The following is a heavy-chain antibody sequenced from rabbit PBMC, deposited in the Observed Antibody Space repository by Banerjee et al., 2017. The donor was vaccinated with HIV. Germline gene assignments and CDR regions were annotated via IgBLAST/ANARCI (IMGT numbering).Heavy chain of an antibody. D-gene: IGHD1-1*01. J-gene: IGHJ4*01. CDR3: ARGISSGYYVYYFDL. Sequence: QEQLVESGGDLVQPEGSLALTCNASGFDFSVYYMSWVRQAPGKGLEWIGYIDTVFGSTWYASWVHGRFIITRNTSLNTVDLKMTSLTAADTATYFCARGISSGYYVYYFDLWGPGTLVTVS. CDR1: GFDFSVYY. V-gene: IGHV1S47*01. CDR2: IDTVFGST.